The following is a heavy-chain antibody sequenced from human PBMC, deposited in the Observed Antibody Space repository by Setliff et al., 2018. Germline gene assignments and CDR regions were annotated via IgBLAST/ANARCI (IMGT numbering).Heavy chain of an antibody. V-gene: IGHV1-2*02. Sequence: ASVKVSCKASGYTFTGYYMHWVRQAPGQGLEWMGWINPNSGGTNYAQKFQGRVTMTRDTSISTAYMELGRLRSDDTAVYYCARGGGSSSWYDAFDIWGQGTMVTVSS. D-gene: IGHD6-13*01. J-gene: IGHJ3*02. CDR2: INPNSGGT. CDR1: GYTFTGYY. CDR3: ARGGGSSSWYDAFDI.